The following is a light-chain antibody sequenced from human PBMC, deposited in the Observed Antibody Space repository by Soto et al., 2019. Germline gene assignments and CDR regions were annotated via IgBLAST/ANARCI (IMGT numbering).Light chain of an antibody. Sequence: QSALTQPASVSGSPGQSSSISCTGTSSDVGGYHYVSWYQQYPGKAPKLMIYDVSNRPSGVSNRFSGSKSGNTASLTISGLQAEDEADYYCSSYTSSSNRVFGGGTKLTVL. CDR3: SSYTSSSNRV. CDR2: DVS. J-gene: IGLJ2*01. V-gene: IGLV2-14*01. CDR1: SSDVGGYHY.